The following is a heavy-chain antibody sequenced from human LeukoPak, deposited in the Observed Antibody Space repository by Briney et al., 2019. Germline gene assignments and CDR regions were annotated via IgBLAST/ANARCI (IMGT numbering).Heavy chain of an antibody. Sequence: QSGGSLGLSCAAPGFTVSSNYMSWVRQAPGKGLEWVSVIYSGGSTYYADSVKGRFTISRDNSKNTLYLQMNSLRAEDTAVYYCARDRESRPSYVTDYWGQGTLVTVSS. J-gene: IGHJ4*02. CDR2: IYSGGST. CDR3: ARDRESRPSYVTDY. V-gene: IGHV3-66*01. D-gene: IGHD5-18*01. CDR1: GFTVSSNY.